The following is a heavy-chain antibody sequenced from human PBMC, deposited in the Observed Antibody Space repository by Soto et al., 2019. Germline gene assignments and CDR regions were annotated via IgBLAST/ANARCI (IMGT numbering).Heavy chain of an antibody. J-gene: IGHJ6*02. D-gene: IGHD1-26*01. CDR3: ARDFVVGGPTINYYYGMDV. CDR1: GFPVSSNY. CDR2: IYSAGNT. Sequence: QPGGSLRLSCAASGFPVSSNYMSWVRQAPGKGLEWISIIYSAGNTYYADSVKGRFTISRDNSKNTLYLQMNSLGAEDTAVYYCARDFVVGGPTINYYYGMDVWGQGTTVTVSS. V-gene: IGHV3-66*01.